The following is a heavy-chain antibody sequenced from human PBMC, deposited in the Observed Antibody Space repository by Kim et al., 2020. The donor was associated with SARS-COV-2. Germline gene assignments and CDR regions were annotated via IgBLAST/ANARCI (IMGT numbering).Heavy chain of an antibody. CDR3: ARDDDYVWGSYRLDAFDI. J-gene: IGHJ3*02. Sequence: GGSLRLSCAASGFTFSSYSMNWVRQAPGKGLELVSSISSSSSYIYYADSVKGRFTISRDNAKNSLYLQMNSLRAEDTAVYYCARDDDYVWGSYRLDAFDIWGQGTMVTVSS. CDR1: GFTFSSYS. CDR2: ISSSSSYI. D-gene: IGHD3-16*02. V-gene: IGHV3-21*01.